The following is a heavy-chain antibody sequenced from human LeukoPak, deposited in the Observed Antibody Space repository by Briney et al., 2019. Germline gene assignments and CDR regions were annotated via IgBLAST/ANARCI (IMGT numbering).Heavy chain of an antibody. CDR1: GFSFSSYS. Sequence: PGGSLRLSCAASGFSFSSYSMNWVRQRPGKGLEYVCEINWNGDNPVYENSLRGRFTISRDNAKNSVYLQMSSLRVDDTAFYYCARRSVAGATTGYYYDSWGQGTLVTVSS. CDR2: INWNGDNP. CDR3: ARRSVAGATTGYYYDS. D-gene: IGHD1-26*01. J-gene: IGHJ4*02. V-gene: IGHV3-20*04.